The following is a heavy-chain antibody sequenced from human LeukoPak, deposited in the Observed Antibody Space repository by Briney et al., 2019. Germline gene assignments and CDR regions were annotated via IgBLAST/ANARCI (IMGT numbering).Heavy chain of an antibody. V-gene: IGHV3-15*01. CDR2: IKSKTDGGTT. CDR1: GFTFSNAW. CDR3: TTYDFWSGYYMSPWYYYYYMDV. D-gene: IGHD3-3*01. J-gene: IGHJ6*03. Sequence: GGSLRLSCAASGFTFSNAWMSWVRQAPGKGLEWVGRIKSKTDGGTTDYAAPVKGRFTISRDDSKNTLYLQMNNLKTEDTAVYYCTTYDFWSGYYMSPWYYYYYMDVWGKGTTVTVSS.